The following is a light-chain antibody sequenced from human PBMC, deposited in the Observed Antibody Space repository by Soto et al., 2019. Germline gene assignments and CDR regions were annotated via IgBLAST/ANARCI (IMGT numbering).Light chain of an antibody. CDR2: GDS. V-gene: IGLV1-40*01. Sequence: QAVVTQPPSVSGAPGQRVTISCTGSSSNIGAGYHVHWYQQLPGAAPKLLIFGDSNRPSGVPDRFFGSKSGTSASLAITGLQADDEADYYCQSSDSRLSGSDVFGTGTKVTVL. CDR3: QSSDSRLSGSDV. J-gene: IGLJ1*01. CDR1: SSNIGAGYH.